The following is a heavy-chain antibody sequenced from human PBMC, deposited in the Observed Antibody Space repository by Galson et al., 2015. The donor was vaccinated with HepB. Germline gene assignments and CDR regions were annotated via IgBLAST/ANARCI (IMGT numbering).Heavy chain of an antibody. V-gene: IGHV6-1*01. CDR2: TYYRSNWYK. D-gene: IGHD6-13*01. J-gene: IGHJ3*02. CDR1: GDSVSSNSAV. Sequence: CAISGDSVSSNSAVWSWIRQSPSRGLEWLGRTYYRSNWYKDDAVFVKGRITINPDTSKNQLSLHLNSVTPDDTAVYYCARGIAAAGHALDIWGQGTMVTVSS. CDR3: ARGIAAAGHALDI.